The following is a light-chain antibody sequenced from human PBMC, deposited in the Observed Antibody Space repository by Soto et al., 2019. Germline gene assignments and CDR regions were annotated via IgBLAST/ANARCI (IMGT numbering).Light chain of an antibody. J-gene: IGKJ4*01. CDR1: QGVSND. CDR3: QNYDDAPLT. CDR2: DAS. Sequence: DIQMTQSPSSLSASVGDRVTITCRASQGVSNDLAWYQQKPGKVPKLLIYDASTLQSGVPSRFSGSGSGTDFTLTITSLQPDDVATYYCQNYDDAPLTFGGGTKVEIK. V-gene: IGKV1-27*01.